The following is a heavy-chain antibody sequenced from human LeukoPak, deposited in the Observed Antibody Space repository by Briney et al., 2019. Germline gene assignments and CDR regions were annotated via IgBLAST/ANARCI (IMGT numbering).Heavy chain of an antibody. CDR1: GGSISSSSYY. Sequence: SETLSLTCTVSGGSISSSSYYWGWIRQPPGKGLEWIGSSYYSGSTYYNPSLKSRVTISVDTSKNQFSLQLSSVTAADTAVYYCARVDSGYDSNHYYYYMDVWGKGTTVTVSS. CDR2: SYYSGST. V-gene: IGHV4-39*07. J-gene: IGHJ6*03. CDR3: ARVDSGYDSNHYYYYMDV. D-gene: IGHD5-12*01.